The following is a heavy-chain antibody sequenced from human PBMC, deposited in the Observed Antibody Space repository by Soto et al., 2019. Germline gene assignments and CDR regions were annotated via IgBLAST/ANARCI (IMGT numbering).Heavy chain of an antibody. D-gene: IGHD3-9*01. CDR1: RASISSYY. CDR3: ARVPFVGYFDWLDP. CDR2: MHHTQGT. Sequence: SETLSLTCSVSRASISSYYWTWIRQPPGGGLEWIGYMHHTQGTNDNPSLRGRVHMSIDTSMNQFSLRLTSVTAADTAVYYCARVPFVGYFDWLDPWGHGTLVTVSS. J-gene: IGHJ5*02. V-gene: IGHV4-59*01.